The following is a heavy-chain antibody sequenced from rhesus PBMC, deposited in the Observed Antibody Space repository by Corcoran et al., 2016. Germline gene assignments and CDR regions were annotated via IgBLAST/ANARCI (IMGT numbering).Heavy chain of an antibody. V-gene: IGHV1-111*02. CDR2: VDPREGEA. Sequence: EVQLVQSGAEVTKPGATVKISCKASGYTFTDHYLNWVRHETGKGLEGRGGVDPREGEADDEQKFKDRVTITADISTAPAYMELSSRRSEDTAVYYCTRGYGNYDVWGPGVLVTVSS. J-gene: IGHJ5-1*01. CDR1: GYTFTDHY. D-gene: IGHD4-35*01. CDR3: TRGYGNYDV.